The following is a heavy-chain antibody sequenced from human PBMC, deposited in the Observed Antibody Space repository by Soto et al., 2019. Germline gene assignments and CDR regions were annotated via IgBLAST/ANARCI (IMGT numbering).Heavy chain of an antibody. CDR1: GFTFSSYA. J-gene: IGHJ4*02. V-gene: IGHV3-30*04. Sequence: QVQLVESGGGVVQPGRSLRLSCAASGFTFSSYAMHWVRQAPGKGLEWVAVISDDGTNKDYADSVKGRFTISRDKSKSTLELPMDSLRPEDTAVYYCARDGSYYDVLAEHYFDVWGQGTLVSVSA. D-gene: IGHD3-3*01. CDR3: ARDGSYYDVLAEHYFDV. CDR2: ISDDGTNK.